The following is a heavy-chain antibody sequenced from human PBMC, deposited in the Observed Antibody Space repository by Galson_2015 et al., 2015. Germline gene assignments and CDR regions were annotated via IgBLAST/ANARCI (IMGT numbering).Heavy chain of an antibody. D-gene: IGHD2-2*01. CDR3: ARASQDCSRASCPYNY. CDR1: GGSFSTYA. V-gene: IGHV1-69*06. CDR2: ITPMFGTA. J-gene: IGHJ4*02. Sequence: SVKVSCKASGGSFSTYANSWVRQAPGQGLEWMGGITPMFGTANYAQNFQGRVTITADKSTTTAYMEVSSLRSEDTAVYYCARASQDCSRASCPYNYWGQGTLVTVSS.